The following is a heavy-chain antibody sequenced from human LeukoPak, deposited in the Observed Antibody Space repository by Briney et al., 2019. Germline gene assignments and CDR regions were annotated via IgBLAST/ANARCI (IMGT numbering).Heavy chain of an antibody. Sequence: SVKVSCTASGGTFSSYAISWVRQAPGQGLEWMGGIIPIFGTANYAQKFQGRVTITADKSTSTAYMELSSLRSEDTAVYYCARGPFENYYGSGSYINWFDPWGQGTLVTVSS. V-gene: IGHV1-69*06. J-gene: IGHJ5*02. CDR1: GGTFSSYA. D-gene: IGHD3-10*01. CDR3: ARGPFENYYGSGSYINWFDP. CDR2: IIPIFGTA.